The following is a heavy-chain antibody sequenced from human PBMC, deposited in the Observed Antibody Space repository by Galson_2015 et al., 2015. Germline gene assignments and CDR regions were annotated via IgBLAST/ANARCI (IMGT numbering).Heavy chain of an antibody. J-gene: IGHJ3*02. V-gene: IGHV1-24*01. CDR2: FNAGGGET. D-gene: IGHD3-22*01. Sequence: LVKVSCKASGYTLTELSMHWVRQAAGKGLEWLGGFNAGGGETNYAQKFQGRFTMTEDISTNTAYMEMSSLRSEDTAVYYCATSYYYNSSGYFLRAFDIWGQGTMVTVSS. CDR3: ATSYYYNSSGYFLRAFDI. CDR1: GYTLTELS.